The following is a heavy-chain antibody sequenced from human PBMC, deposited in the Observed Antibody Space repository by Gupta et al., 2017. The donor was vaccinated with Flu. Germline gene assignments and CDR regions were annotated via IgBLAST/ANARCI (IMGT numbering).Heavy chain of an antibody. CDR3: TTDSSGGITFDM. D-gene: IGHD3-10*01. CDR2: LKSEADGGTA. V-gene: IGHV3-15*01. J-gene: IGHJ3*02. Sequence: EGQLVESGGGLVKPGGSLSLSCAASGFSFSYAYMNWVRQAPGKGLEWVGRLKSEADGGTADYAAPVKGRFTISRDDSKNTLWLQMNSLRTEDTAVYYCTTDSSGGITFDMWGQGTPVTVSA. CDR1: GFSFSYAY.